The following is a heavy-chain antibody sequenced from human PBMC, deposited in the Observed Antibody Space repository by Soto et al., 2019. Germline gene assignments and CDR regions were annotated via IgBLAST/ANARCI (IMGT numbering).Heavy chain of an antibody. V-gene: IGHV3-73*02. Sequence: EVQLVESGGGLVQPGGSLKLSCAASGFTFSGSAMHWVRQASGKGLEWVGRIRSKANRYATAYAASVKGRFTISRDDSKNTAYLQMNSLKTEDTAVYYCTSSALIDYYYYDGMDVWGQGTTVTVSS. D-gene: IGHD3-22*01. J-gene: IGHJ6*02. CDR1: GFTFSGSA. CDR2: IRSKANRYAT. CDR3: TSSALIDYYYYDGMDV.